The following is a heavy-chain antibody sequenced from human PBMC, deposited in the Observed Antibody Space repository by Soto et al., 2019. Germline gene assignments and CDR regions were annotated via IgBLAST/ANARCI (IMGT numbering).Heavy chain of an antibody. CDR2: IGADGSGT. D-gene: IGHD1-20*01. CDR3: VRDNNWSFDY. CDR1: GFTFRNFV. V-gene: IGHV3-64D*08. J-gene: IGHJ4*02. Sequence: GSLRLSCSASGFTFRNFVLYWVRQAPGKGLEYVSSIGADGSGTYYADSVEGRFTISRDNSKNTLYLQMASLRAEDTAVYFCVRDNNWSFDYWGPGTLVTVSS.